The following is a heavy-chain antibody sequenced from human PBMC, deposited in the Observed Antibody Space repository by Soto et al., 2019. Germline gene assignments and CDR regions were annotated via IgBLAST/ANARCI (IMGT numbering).Heavy chain of an antibody. CDR1: GYSFTSYW. Sequence: PGESLKISCKGSGYSFTSYWIGWVRQMPGKGLEWMGIIYPGDSDTRYSPSFQGQVTISADKSISTAYLQWSSLKASDTAMYYCASGIAVAADHLALDYWGQGTLVTVSS. CDR3: ASGIAVAADHLALDY. D-gene: IGHD6-19*01. CDR2: IYPGDSDT. J-gene: IGHJ4*02. V-gene: IGHV5-51*01.